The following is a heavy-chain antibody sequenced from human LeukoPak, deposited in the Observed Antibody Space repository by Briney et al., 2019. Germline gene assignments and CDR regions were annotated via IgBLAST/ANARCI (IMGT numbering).Heavy chain of an antibody. J-gene: IGHJ6*02. V-gene: IGHV3-23*01. Sequence: GGSLRLSCAASGFTFSSYEMNWVRQAPGQGLEWVSGIRGTGGSTYHADSVKGRFTISRDNSKNTLYLQMNSLRAEDTAVYYCAKYIGMNYYYGMDVWGQGTTVTVSS. CDR1: GFTFSSYE. CDR2: IRGTGGST. CDR3: AKYIGMNYYYGMDV.